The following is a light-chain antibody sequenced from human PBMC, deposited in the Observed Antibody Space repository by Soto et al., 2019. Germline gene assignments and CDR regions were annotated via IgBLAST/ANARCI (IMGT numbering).Light chain of an antibody. CDR3: QPPSSRLP. V-gene: IGKV3-11*01. CDR2: DAS. CDR1: QSVSSY. J-gene: IGKJ4*01. Sequence: LKQSAATLSFSPKERAPLSCRASQSVSSYLAWYQQQHGPAPNLLIYDASNRATGIPARLSGGGSGKFFTLTISSLAPEVVADYCCQPPSSRLPFAGRTNGDI.